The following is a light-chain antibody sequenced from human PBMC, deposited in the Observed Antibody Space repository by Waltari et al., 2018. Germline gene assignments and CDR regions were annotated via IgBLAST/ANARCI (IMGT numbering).Light chain of an antibody. V-gene: IGLV1-40*01. CDR3: QSYDTSLTVV. CDR1: GSNIGAGYD. J-gene: IGLJ3*02. CDR2: GST. Sequence: QSVLTQPPSVSGAPGQRVTISCTGSGSNIGAGYDVHWYHQVPRTAPKLLIYGSTSRTLGVPDRFFGSTSGTSASLTITGLQAEDEGDYYCQSYDTSLTVVFGGGTKLTVL.